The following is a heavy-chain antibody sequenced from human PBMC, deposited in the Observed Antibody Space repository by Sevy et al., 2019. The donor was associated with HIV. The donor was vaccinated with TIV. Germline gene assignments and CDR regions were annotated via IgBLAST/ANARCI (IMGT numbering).Heavy chain of an antibody. CDR3: ARAIRTQVAGLYYFDY. CDR1: GYSISSDYY. V-gene: IGHV4-38-2*01. Sequence: SETLSLTCAVSGYSISSDYYWGWIRQPPGKGLEWIGSIYHSGYSYYNPSLKSRVTISVDTSKNQFSLKLSSVTAADTAVYYCARAIRTQVAGLYYFDYWGQGTLVTVSS. D-gene: IGHD6-19*01. CDR2: IYHSGYS. J-gene: IGHJ4*02.